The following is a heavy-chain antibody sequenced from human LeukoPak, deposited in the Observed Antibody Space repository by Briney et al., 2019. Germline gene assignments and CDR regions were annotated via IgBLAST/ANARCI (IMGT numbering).Heavy chain of an antibody. J-gene: IGHJ4*02. CDR2: TYYSGST. D-gene: IGHD6-25*01. V-gene: IGHV4-59*08. CDR3: ARTVKYSSGMRD. Sequence: PSETLSLTCAVSGGSISSYYWSWVRQPPAKGLEWIGYTYYSGSTNYNPSLTSRVTISVDTSKNQFSLKLSSVTAADRAGYYCARTVKYSSGMRDWGQGALVT. CDR1: GGSISSYY.